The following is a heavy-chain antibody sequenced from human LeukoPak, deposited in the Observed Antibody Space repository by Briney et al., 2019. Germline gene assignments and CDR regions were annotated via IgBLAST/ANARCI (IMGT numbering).Heavy chain of an antibody. D-gene: IGHD3-22*01. V-gene: IGHV3-21*01. Sequence: GGSLRLSCAASGFTFSSHSMNWVRQAPGKGLEWFSVITSSSDYIYYADSLKGRFTVSRDNAKNSLYLQLNSLRAEDTAVYYCVRESVYYDSSAYYNVLDYWGRGTLVTVSS. CDR1: GFTFSSHS. J-gene: IGHJ4*02. CDR3: VRESVYYDSSAYYNVLDY. CDR2: ITSSSDYI.